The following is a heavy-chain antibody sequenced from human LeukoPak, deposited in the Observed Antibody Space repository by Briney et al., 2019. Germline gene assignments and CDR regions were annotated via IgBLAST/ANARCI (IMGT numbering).Heavy chain of an antibody. CDR3: ARNRGSGSYPWYFDY. V-gene: IGHV4-39*01. D-gene: IGHD3-10*01. CDR1: GGSISSSSYY. J-gene: IGHJ4*02. CDR2: IYYSGST. Sequence: SETLSLTCTVSGGSISSSSYYWGWIRQPPGKGLEWVGSIYYSGSTYYNPSLKSRVTKFVDMPRNQFSLKLSSVTAADTAVYYCARNRGSGSYPWYFDYWGQGTLVTVSS.